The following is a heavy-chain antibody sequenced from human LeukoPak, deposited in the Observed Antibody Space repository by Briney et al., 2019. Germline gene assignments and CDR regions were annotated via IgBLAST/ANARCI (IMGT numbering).Heavy chain of an antibody. CDR1: GFTVSSNY. CDR3: ARIGYSNWGDALDI. V-gene: IGHV3-11*04. CDR2: ISDSGSTT. J-gene: IGHJ3*02. D-gene: IGHD6-13*01. Sequence: KPGGSLRLSCAASGFTVSSNYMSWVRQAPGKGLEWISYISDSGSTTYYADSVKGRFSISRDNAKNSLYLQMNSLRAEDTAVYYCARIGYSNWGDALDIWGQGTMVTASS.